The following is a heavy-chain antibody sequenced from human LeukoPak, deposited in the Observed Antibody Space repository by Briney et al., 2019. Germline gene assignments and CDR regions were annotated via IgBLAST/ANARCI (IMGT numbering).Heavy chain of an antibody. CDR2: IRNDGSYK. D-gene: IGHD6-19*01. Sequence: GGSLRLSCAASGFSFIDYGMHWVRQAPGKGLEWVTFIRNDGSYKYYADSVKGRFSISRDNSKNTLFLQMNSLRIEDTAVYSCAKDQWLVLDYWGQGTLVTVSS. V-gene: IGHV3-30*02. CDR3: AKDQWLVLDY. J-gene: IGHJ4*02. CDR1: GFSFIDYG.